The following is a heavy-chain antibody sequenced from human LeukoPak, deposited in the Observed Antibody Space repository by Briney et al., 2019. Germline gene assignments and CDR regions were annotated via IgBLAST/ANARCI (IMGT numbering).Heavy chain of an antibody. CDR3: ARASNRIAGYSTDWYYFDY. CDR2: ISSSATRI. D-gene: IGHD6-19*01. V-gene: IGHV3-11*04. CDR1: GFTFSSYW. Sequence: GGSLRLSCAASGFTFSSYWMSWIRQAPGKGPEWVSYISSSATRIHYADSVRGRFTISRDNGKDSLYLQMNSLRAEDTAVYYCARASNRIAGYSTDWYYFDYWGQGILVTVSS. J-gene: IGHJ4*02.